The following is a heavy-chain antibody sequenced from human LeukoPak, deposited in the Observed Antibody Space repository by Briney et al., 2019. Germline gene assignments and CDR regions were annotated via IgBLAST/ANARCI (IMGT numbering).Heavy chain of an antibody. CDR2: INPNSGGT. Sequence: ASVKVSCKASGTTSTATFIHWVHQAPEQGLDWRGWINPNSGGTNYAQKFQGRVTMTRDTSISTAYMELSRLRSDDTAVYYCARDRGSVKTDAFDIWGQGTMVTVSS. CDR1: GTTSTATF. D-gene: IGHD2-15*01. CDR3: ARDRGSVKTDAFDI. V-gene: IGHV1-2*02. J-gene: IGHJ3*02.